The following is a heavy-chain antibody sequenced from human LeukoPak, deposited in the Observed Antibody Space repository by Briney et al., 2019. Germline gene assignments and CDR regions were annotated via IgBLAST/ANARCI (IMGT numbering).Heavy chain of an antibody. CDR3: ARGRGSYSHVDIVATISQTYYFDY. J-gene: IGHJ4*02. CDR1: GGSISSYY. V-gene: IGHV4-59*12. Sequence: KTSETLSLTCTVSGGSISSYYWSWIRQPPGKGLEWIGYIYYSGSTNYNPSLKSRVTISVDTSKNQFSLKLSSVTAADTAVYYCARGRGSYSHVDIVATISQTYYFDYWGQGTLVTVSS. CDR2: IYYSGST. D-gene: IGHD5-12*01.